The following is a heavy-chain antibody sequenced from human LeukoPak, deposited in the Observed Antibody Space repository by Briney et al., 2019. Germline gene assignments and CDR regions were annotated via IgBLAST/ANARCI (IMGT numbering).Heavy chain of an antibody. CDR2: ISGDDSKT. CDR3: AQDLAYYFDTTSETLGLAV. D-gene: IGHD3-22*01. J-gene: IGHJ6*02. CDR1: GFIFSSNA. V-gene: IGHV3-23*01. Sequence: GGSLRLSCSASGFIFSSNAMHWVRQAPGKGLEWVSAISGDDSKTFYADSVKGRFTVSRDISKTTLYLQMTSLRAEDTAVYYCAQDLAYYFDTTSETLGLAVWGQGTTVTVSS.